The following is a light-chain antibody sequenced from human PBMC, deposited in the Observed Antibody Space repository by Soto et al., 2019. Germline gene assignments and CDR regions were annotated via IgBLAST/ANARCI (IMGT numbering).Light chain of an antibody. CDR1: QNVHNW. CDR2: AAS. V-gene: IGKV1-5*01. J-gene: IGKJ5*01. CDR3: QQYNTHST. Sequence: DIQMTQSPSTLSSSVGESVTLSCRASQNVHNWLAWYQQKPGKAPHPLIYAASSLKSGVPAMFGGSGSGKEFALTISSLPPDDFATYYCQQYNTHSTFGQGTRLEIK.